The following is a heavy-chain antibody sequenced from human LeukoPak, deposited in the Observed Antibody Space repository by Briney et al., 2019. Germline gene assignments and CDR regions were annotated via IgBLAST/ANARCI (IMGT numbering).Heavy chain of an antibody. J-gene: IGHJ4*02. V-gene: IGHV1-46*01. D-gene: IGHD3-10*01. CDR1: GYTFTNFF. Sequence: ASVKVSCKASGYTFTNFFVHWVRQAPGQGLGWMGIINPNGGSTEYAQRFEGRVTMTRDTSTTTVFLEVSGLKSEDTAVYYCARVNSNYGSGVFDYWGQGTLVTVSS. CDR3: ARVNSNYGSGVFDY. CDR2: INPNGGST.